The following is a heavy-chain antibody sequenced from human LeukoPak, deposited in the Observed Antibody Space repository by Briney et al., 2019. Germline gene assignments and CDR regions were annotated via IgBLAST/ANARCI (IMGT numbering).Heavy chain of an antibody. CDR1: GFTFSSYW. CDR3: VRDRCSSTSCHDSPSWFDP. CDR2: IKQDGSEK. D-gene: IGHD2-2*01. V-gene: IGHV3-7*03. J-gene: IGHJ5*02. Sequence: GGSLRLSCAASGFTFSSYWMSWVRQAPGKGLEWVANIKQDGSEKYYVDSVKGRFTISRDNAKNSLYLQMNSLRAEDTALYYCVRDRCSSTSCHDSPSWFDPWGQGTLVTVSS.